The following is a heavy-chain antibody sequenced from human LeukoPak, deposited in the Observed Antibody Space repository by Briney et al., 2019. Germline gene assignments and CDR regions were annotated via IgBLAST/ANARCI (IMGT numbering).Heavy chain of an antibody. D-gene: IGHD2-2*01. V-gene: IGHV3-7*01. CDR3: ARPHIVVVPAAILDHDAFDI. CDR2: IKQDGSEK. CDR1: GFTFSSYW. Sequence: GGSLRLSCAASGFTFSSYWMSWVRQAPGKGLEWVANIKQDGSEKYYVDPVKGRFTISRDNAKNSLYLQMNSLRAEDTAVYYCARPHIVVVPAAILDHDAFDIWGQGTMVTVSS. J-gene: IGHJ3*02.